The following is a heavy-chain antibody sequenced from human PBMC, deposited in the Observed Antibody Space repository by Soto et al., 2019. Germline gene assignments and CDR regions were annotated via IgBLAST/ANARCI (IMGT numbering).Heavy chain of an antibody. Sequence: DSLAVTCTVSGCSMSSSSYYWGLIRQPPGRGLEWIGSIYYSGSTYYNPSLKSRVTISVDTSKNQFSLKLSSVTAADTAVYYCARRVHDFWSGYPFDPWGQGTLVTVS. J-gene: IGHJ5*02. CDR2: IYYSGST. CDR3: ARRVHDFWSGYPFDP. V-gene: IGHV4-39*01. CDR1: GCSMSSSSYY. D-gene: IGHD3-3*01.